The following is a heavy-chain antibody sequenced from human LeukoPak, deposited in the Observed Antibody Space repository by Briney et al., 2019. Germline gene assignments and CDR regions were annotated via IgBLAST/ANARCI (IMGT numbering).Heavy chain of an antibody. D-gene: IGHD2-15*01. CDR3: AREGDIVADVNWFDP. CDR2: INPNSGGT. V-gene: IGHV1-2*02. J-gene: IGHJ5*02. CDR1: GYTFTGYY. Sequence: GASVKVSCKASGYTFTGYYMHWVRQAPGQGLEWTGWINPNSGGTNYAQKFQGRVTMTRDTSISTAYMELSRLRSDDTAVYYCAREGDIVADVNWFDPWGQGTLVTVSS.